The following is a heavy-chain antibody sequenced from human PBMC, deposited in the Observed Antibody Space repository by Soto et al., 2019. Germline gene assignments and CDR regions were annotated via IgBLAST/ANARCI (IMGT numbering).Heavy chain of an antibody. CDR3: AGVGYCSGGSCYSVWRYYYYYMDV. V-gene: IGHV4-34*01. D-gene: IGHD2-15*01. CDR1: GGSFSGYY. CDR2: INHSGST. Sequence: SETLSLTCAVYGGSFSGYYWSWIRQPPGKGLEWIGEINHSGSTNYNPSLKSRVTISVDTSKNQFSLKLSSVTAADTAVYYCAGVGYCSGGSCYSVWRYYYYYMDVWGKGTTVTVSS. J-gene: IGHJ6*03.